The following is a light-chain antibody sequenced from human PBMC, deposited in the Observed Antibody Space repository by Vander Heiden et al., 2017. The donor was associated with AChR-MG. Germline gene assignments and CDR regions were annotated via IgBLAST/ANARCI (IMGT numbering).Light chain of an antibody. J-gene: IGLJ2*01. CDR3: QAWASSTVV. Sequence: SYELTQAPSVSVSPGQTVSITCSGDKLGDKYTSWYQHKSGQSPVLVIYQDWKRPSGIPERFSGSNSGNTATLTISGTQAIDEAVYYCQAWASSTVVFGGGTKL. V-gene: IGLV3-1*01. CDR1: KLGDKY. CDR2: QDW.